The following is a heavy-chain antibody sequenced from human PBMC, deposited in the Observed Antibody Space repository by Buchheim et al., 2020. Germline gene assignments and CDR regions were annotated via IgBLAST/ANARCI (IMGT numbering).Heavy chain of an antibody. J-gene: IGHJ6*02. CDR1: GGSFSGYY. V-gene: IGHV4-34*01. CDR2: INHSGRT. D-gene: IGHD3-10*01. CDR3: ARGQIGGFTMVRIRKGMDV. Sequence: QVQLQQWGAGLLKPSETLSLTCAVYGGSFSGYYWSWIRQPPGKGLEWIGEINHSGRTNYNPSLKSRVTISVDTSKNQFSLKLSSVTAADTAVYYCARGQIGGFTMVRIRKGMDVWGQGTT.